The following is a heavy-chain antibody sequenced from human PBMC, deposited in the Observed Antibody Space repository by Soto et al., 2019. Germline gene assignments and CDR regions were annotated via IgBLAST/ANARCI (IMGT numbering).Heavy chain of an antibody. CDR1: GGSISSGGYY. D-gene: IGHD3-10*01. V-gene: IGHV4-61*08. Sequence: PSETLSLTCTVSGGSISSGGYYWSWIRQHPGKGLEWIGYIYYSGSTNYNPSLKSRVTISVDTSKNQFSLKLSSVTAADTAVYYCARVGSGYDYYMDVWGKGTTVTVSS. CDR3: ARVGSGYDYYMDV. J-gene: IGHJ6*03. CDR2: IYYSGST.